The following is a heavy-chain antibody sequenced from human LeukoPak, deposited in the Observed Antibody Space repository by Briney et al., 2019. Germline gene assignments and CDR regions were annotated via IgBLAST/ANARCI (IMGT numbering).Heavy chain of an antibody. Sequence: GGSLRLSCAASGFTFSSYAMSWVRQAPGKGLEWVSAISGSGGSTYYADSVKGRFTISRDNSKNTPYLQMNSLRAEDTAVYYCAKGDSSSWLLDYWGQGTLVTVSS. CDR2: ISGSGGST. CDR1: GFTFSSYA. CDR3: AKGDSSSWLLDY. J-gene: IGHJ4*02. D-gene: IGHD6-13*01. V-gene: IGHV3-23*01.